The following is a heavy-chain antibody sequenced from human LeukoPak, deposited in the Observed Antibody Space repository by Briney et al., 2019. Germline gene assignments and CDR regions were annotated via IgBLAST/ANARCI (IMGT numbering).Heavy chain of an antibody. CDR1: GGSISSSNW. CDR3: ASTGVVPAATDVGYYYGMDV. V-gene: IGHV4-4*02. J-gene: IGHJ6*04. D-gene: IGHD2-2*01. CDR2: IYHSGST. Sequence: NASGTLSLTCAVSGGSISSSNWWSWVRQPPGKGLEWIGEIYHSGSTNYNPSLKSRVTISVDKSKNQFSLKLSSVTAADTAVYYCASTGVVPAATDVGYYYGMDVWGKGTTVTVSS.